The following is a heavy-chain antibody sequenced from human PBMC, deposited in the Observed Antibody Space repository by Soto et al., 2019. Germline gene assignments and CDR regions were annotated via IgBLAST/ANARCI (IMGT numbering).Heavy chain of an antibody. J-gene: IGHJ6*02. CDR2: IYSGGST. CDR1: GFTVSSNY. Sequence: GGSLRLSCAASGFTVSSNYMSWVRQAPGKGLEWVSVIYSGGSTYYADSVKGRFTISRDNSKNTLYLQMNSRRAEDTAVYYCARDSPAYCSGGSCDYYYGMDVWGQGTTVTVSS. V-gene: IGHV3-66*01. CDR3: ARDSPAYCSGGSCDYYYGMDV. D-gene: IGHD2-15*01.